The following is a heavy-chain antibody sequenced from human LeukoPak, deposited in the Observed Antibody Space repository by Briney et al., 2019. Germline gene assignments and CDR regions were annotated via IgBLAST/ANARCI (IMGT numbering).Heavy chain of an antibody. CDR2: IYHSGST. V-gene: IGHV4-38-2*01. CDR3: ARGNLNSGWSDY. D-gene: IGHD6-19*01. Sequence: SETLSLTCAVSGYSMNSGYYLGWIRQPPGKGLEWIGSIYHSGSTYYNPSLKSRVTISVDTSKNQFSLKLSSVTAADTAVYYCARGNLNSGWSDYWGQGTLVTVSS. J-gene: IGHJ4*02. CDR1: GYSMNSGYY.